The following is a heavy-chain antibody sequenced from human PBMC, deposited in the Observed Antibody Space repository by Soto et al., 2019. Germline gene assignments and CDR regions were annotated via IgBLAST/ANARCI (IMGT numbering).Heavy chain of an antibody. Sequence: LQFKDSGQGRVRPSEPLSLTSVFSGGSLKSASNSWGGAGRPPGKGREGIGSFYYRGSTYYNPSRRSRVTISVDTSKNQFSLKLSSVTAADTAVFYCARHYSSGSRNWFDPWGQGTLVTVSS. CDR3: ARHYSSGSRNWFDP. CDR2: FYYRGST. D-gene: IGHD6-19*01. V-gene: IGHV4-39*01. J-gene: IGHJ5*02. CDR1: GGSLKSASNS.